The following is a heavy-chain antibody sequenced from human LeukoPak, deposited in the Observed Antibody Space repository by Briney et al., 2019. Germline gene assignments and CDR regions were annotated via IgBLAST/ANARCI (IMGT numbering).Heavy chain of an antibody. CDR3: ARDVNYDILTGPLGAFDI. J-gene: IGHJ3*02. CDR1: GGSISSYY. V-gene: IGHV4-59*01. CDR2: IYYSGST. D-gene: IGHD3-9*01. Sequence: SETLSLTCTVSGGSISSYYWSWIRQPPGKGLEWIGYIYYSGSTNYNPSLKSRVTISVDTPKNQFSLKLSSVTAADTAVYYCARDVNYDILTGPLGAFDIWGQGTMVTVSS.